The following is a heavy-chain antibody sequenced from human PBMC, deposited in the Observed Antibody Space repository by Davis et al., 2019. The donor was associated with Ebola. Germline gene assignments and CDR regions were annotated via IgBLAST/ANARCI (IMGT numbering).Heavy chain of an antibody. J-gene: IGHJ3*02. CDR2: IYTGDSDT. D-gene: IGHD1-20*01. CDR1: GFTFTNHW. V-gene: IGHV5-51*01. CDR3: ASLRRTITGLDDGFDI. Sequence: GESLKISCKGSGFTFTNHWITWLRQMPGKGLEWMGIIYTGDSDTRYSPSFRGQVTISADKSIRTAYLQWSSLKASDTAMYYCASLRRTITGLDDGFDIWGQGTMVTVSA.